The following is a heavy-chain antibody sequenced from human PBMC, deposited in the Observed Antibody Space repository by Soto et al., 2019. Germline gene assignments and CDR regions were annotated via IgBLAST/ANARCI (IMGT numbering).Heavy chain of an antibody. V-gene: IGHV2-5*02. Sequence: QITLKESGPTLVKPTQTLTLTCTFSGFSLSSTRMAVGWIRQPPGKALEWIALIYWDDDKRYSPFLKSRLTIPKDTSKNQLVLTMSNMDPVDTARYYCAHIVVAGLGYFFDYWRQGTLVTVSS. D-gene: IGHD6-19*01. J-gene: IGHJ4*02. CDR3: AHIVVAGLGYFFDY. CDR2: IYWDDDK. CDR1: GFSLSSTRMA.